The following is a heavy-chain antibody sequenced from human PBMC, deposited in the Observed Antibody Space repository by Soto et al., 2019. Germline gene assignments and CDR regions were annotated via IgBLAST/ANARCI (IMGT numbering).Heavy chain of an antibody. Sequence: SVKVSCKASGGTFSSYAISWVRQAPGQGLEWIGGIIPIFGTANYAQKFQGRVTITADESTSTAYMELSSLRSEDTAVYYCARDYHDSRGYAYYAFETGGQATMVSVS. V-gene: IGHV1-69*13. CDR2: IIPIFGTA. CDR1: GGTFSSYA. J-gene: IGHJ3*02. D-gene: IGHD3-22*01. CDR3: ARDYHDSRGYAYYAFET.